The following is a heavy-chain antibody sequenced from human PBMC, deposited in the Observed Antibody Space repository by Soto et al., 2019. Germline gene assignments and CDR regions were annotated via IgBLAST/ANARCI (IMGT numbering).Heavy chain of an antibody. D-gene: IGHD6-6*01. Sequence: TLSLTCAVYGGSFSGYYWSWIRQPPGKGLEWIGEINHSGSTNYNPSLKSRVTISVDTSKNQFSLKLSSVTAADTAVYYCARGSPSHPLPTYSSSSEDYWGQGXLVTVYS. CDR3: ARGSPSHPLPTYSSSSEDY. V-gene: IGHV4-34*01. CDR2: INHSGST. CDR1: GGSFSGYY. J-gene: IGHJ4*02.